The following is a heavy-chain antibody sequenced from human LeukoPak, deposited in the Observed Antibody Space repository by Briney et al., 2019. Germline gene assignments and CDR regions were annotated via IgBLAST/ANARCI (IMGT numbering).Heavy chain of an antibody. CDR2: ISSSGSTI. D-gene: IGHD3-10*01. CDR3: ARDLYYYGSGNYVPGLPDY. CDR1: GFTFSSYE. Sequence: GGSLRLSCAASGFTFSSYEMNWVRQAPGKGLEWVSYISSSGSTIYYADSVKGRFTISRDNAENLVYLQMNSLRAEDTAVYYCARDLYYYGSGNYVPGLPDYWGRGTLVTVSS. J-gene: IGHJ4*02. V-gene: IGHV3-48*03.